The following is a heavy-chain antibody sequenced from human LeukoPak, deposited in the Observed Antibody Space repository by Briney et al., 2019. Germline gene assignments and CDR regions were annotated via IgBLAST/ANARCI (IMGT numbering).Heavy chain of an antibody. D-gene: IGHD2-15*01. CDR1: GYTFTSYD. J-gene: IGHJ4*02. CDR3: ASYCSGGSCYSGPFDY. Sequence: ASVKVSCKASGYTFTSYDINWVRQATGQGLEWMGWMNPNSGNTGYAQKFQGRVTMTRNTSISTAYMELSSLRSEDTAVYYCASYCSGGSCYSGPFDYWGQGTLATVSS. CDR2: MNPNSGNT. V-gene: IGHV1-8*01.